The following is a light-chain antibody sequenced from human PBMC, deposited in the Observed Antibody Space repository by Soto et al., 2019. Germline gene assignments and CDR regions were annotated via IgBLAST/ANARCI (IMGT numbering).Light chain of an antibody. Sequence: EIVLTQSPATLSLSPGERATLSCRASQSVSSYLAWYQQKPGQAPRLLIYGASSRATGIPDRFSGSGSGTDFTLTISSLEPDDLAVYYWRQYGSSLSTFGQGTRLEIK. CDR2: GAS. J-gene: IGKJ5*01. CDR3: RQYGSSLST. CDR1: QSVSSY. V-gene: IGKV3-20*01.